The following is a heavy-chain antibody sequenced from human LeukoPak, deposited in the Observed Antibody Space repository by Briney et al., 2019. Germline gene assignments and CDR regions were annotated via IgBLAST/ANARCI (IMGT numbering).Heavy chain of an antibody. CDR1: GYAINNGYY. D-gene: IGHD3-22*01. CDR3: ARRRGITMIVVVNYYFDY. CDR2: IYHSGST. J-gene: IGHJ4*02. Sequence: PSETLSLTCTVSGYAINNGYYWGWIRQPPGKGLEWIGSIYHSGSTNYNPSLKSRVTISVDTSKNQFSLKLSSVTAADTAVYYCARRRGITMIVVVNYYFDYWGQGTLVTVSS. V-gene: IGHV4-38-2*02.